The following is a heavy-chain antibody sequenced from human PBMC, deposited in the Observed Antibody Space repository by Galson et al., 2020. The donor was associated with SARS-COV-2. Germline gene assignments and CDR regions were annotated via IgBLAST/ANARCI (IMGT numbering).Heavy chain of an antibody. CDR2: TYYRSKWYN. D-gene: IGHD6-19*01. CDR1: GDSVSSNSAA. J-gene: IGHJ6*02. Sequence: SQTLSLTCAISGDSVSSNSAAWNWIRQSPSRGLEWLGRTYYRSKWYNDYAVSVKSRITINPDTSKNQFSLQLNSVTPEDTAVYYCARDRVMYSSGWYGYYYYCYGMDVWGQGTTVTVSS. V-gene: IGHV6-1*01. CDR3: ARDRVMYSSGWYGYYYYCYGMDV.